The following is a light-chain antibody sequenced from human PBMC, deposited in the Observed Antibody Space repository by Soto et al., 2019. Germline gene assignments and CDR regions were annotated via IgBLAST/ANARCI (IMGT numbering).Light chain of an antibody. Sequence: EIMMTQSPATLSVSPGERATLSCRASQSVSNNVAWYQQKPGQAPRLLIYYASTRATGIPARFSGSGSGTEFTLTISSLQSEDLALYYSQQYNNWPSITFGQRTRLEIK. CDR1: QSVSNN. J-gene: IGKJ5*01. V-gene: IGKV3-15*01. CDR3: QQYNNWPSIT. CDR2: YAS.